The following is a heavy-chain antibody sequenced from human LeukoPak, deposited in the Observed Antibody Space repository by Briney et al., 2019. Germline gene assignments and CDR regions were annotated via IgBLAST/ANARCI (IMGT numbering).Heavy chain of an antibody. V-gene: IGHV4-39*01. D-gene: IGHD4-17*01. J-gene: IGHJ2*01. CDR1: SGSMSSSSYY. CDR3: ARVLSGDYHRGDYWYFDL. Sequence: SETLSLTCTVSSGSMSSSSYYWGWIRQPPGKGLEWIGTIYYSGSTNYNPSLRSRVTISIDTSKKQYSLKLASVTAADTAVYYCARVLSGDYHRGDYWYFDLWGRGTLVTVSS. CDR2: IYYSGST.